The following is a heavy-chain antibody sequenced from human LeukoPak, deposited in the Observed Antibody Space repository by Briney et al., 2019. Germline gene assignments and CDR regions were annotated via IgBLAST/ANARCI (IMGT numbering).Heavy chain of an antibody. D-gene: IGHD7-27*01. CDR3: AMKSTPETGVHCFDY. V-gene: IGHV5-51*01. Sequence: GESLKISCKGSGYSFTSYWIGWVRQMPGKGLEWMGIIYPGDSDTRYSPSFQGQVTISADKSLSTAYLQWSSLKASDTAMYYCAMKSTPETGVHCFDYWGQGTLVTVSS. J-gene: IGHJ4*02. CDR1: GYSFTSYW. CDR2: IYPGDSDT.